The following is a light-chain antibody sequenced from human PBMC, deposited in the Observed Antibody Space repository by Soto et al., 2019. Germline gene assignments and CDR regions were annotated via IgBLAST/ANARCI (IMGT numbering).Light chain of an antibody. Sequence: DIQMTQSPSTLSASVGDRVTITCRASQSISSWLAWYQQKPGKDPKLLIYRASSLQSGLPSRFSGSGSWTEFTLTSSSLQPDDFATYYCQQYDSSPWTFRQGTKVEIK. CDR1: QSISSW. J-gene: IGKJ1*01. CDR2: RAS. V-gene: IGKV1-5*03. CDR3: QQYDSSPWT.